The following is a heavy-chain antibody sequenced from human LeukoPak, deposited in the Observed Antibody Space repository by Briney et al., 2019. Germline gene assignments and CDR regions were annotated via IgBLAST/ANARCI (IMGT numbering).Heavy chain of an antibody. CDR2: ISSSSSYI. CDR1: GFTFSSYS. J-gene: IGHJ3*02. Sequence: GGSLRLSCAASGFTFSSYSMNWVRQAPGKGLEWVSSISSSSSYIYYADSVKGRFTISRDNAKNSLYLQMNSLRAEDTAVYYCARDITYGNYPDDAFDIWGQGAMVTVSS. V-gene: IGHV3-21*01. D-gene: IGHD4-11*01. CDR3: ARDITYGNYPDDAFDI.